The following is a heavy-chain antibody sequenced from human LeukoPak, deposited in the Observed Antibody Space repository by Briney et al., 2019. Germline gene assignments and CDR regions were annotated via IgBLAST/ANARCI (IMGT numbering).Heavy chain of an antibody. CDR1: GGSISSYY. CDR3: ARRGGSWKANYYFDY. J-gene: IGHJ4*02. D-gene: IGHD2-15*01. Sequence: SETLSLTCTVSGGSISSYYWNWIRQPPGKGLEWIGNIYYSGSTNYNPSLKSRVTISVDTSKNQFSLKLTSVTAADTAVYYCARRGGSWKANYYFDYWGQGTLVTVSS. CDR2: IYYSGST. V-gene: IGHV4-59*08.